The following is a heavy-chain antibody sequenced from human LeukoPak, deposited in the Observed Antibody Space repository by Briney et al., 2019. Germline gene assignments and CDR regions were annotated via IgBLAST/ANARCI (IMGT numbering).Heavy chain of an antibody. J-gene: IGHJ4*02. CDR3: ARDAGDLSLFDY. V-gene: IGHV3-48*04. CDR1: GFTFSSYS. CDR2: ISSSGSTI. D-gene: IGHD7-27*01. Sequence: PGGSLRLSCAASGFTFSSYSMNWVRQAPGKGLEWVSYISSSGSTIYYADSVKGRFTISRDNAKNSLYLQVNSLRAEDTAVYYCARDAGDLSLFDYWGQGTLVTVSS.